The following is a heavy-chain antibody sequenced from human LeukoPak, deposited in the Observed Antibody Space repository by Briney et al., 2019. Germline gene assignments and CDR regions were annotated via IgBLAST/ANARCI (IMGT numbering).Heavy chain of an antibody. CDR3: ARGLAPFDY. Sequence: PGGSLRLSCAASGFTASTCSMNWVRQSPRNGLEWVSVIYSGGNTYYADSVKGRFTISRDNSKHTSYLQMNSLRAEDTAVYFCARGLAPFDYLAHVILVTVYS. J-gene: IGHJ4*01. D-gene: IGHD3-9*01. V-gene: IGHV3-53*01. CDR1: GFTASTCS. CDR2: IYSGGNT.